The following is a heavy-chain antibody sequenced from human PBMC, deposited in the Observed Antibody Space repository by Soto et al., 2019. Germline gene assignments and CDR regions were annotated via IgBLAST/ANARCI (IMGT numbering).Heavy chain of an antibody. V-gene: IGHV5-51*01. Sequence: GESLKISRKGPGYTFTNYWIGWVRQMPGKGLEWMGIIYPGDSDTKYNPSFQGQVTISADKSITTTYLQWSSLKASDTAIYYCAASIFYYGMDVWGQGTTVTVSS. CDR3: AASIFYYGMDV. J-gene: IGHJ6*02. CDR1: GYTFTNYW. CDR2: IYPGDSDT.